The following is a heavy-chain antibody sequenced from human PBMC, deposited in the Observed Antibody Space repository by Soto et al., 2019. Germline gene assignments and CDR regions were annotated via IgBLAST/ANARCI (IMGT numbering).Heavy chain of an antibody. CDR2: INHSGST. Sequence: QVQLQQWGAGLLKPSETLSLTCAVYGGSFSGYYWSWIRQPPGKGLEWIGEINHSGSTNYNPSLSSRVTTSVHTTKTQCPLRISSVPAADTVEYYCAGALPTLTTARHFYYWVQGALVTVSS. D-gene: IGHD4-4*01. J-gene: IGHJ4*02. CDR3: AGALPTLTTARHFYY. CDR1: GGSFSGYY. V-gene: IGHV4-34*01.